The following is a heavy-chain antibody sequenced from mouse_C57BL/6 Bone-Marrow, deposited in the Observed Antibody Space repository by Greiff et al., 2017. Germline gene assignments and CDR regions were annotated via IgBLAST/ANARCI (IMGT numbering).Heavy chain of an antibody. D-gene: IGHD1-1*01. V-gene: IGHV1-7*01. CDR1: GYTFTSYW. CDR3: ARGTKRYVAY. CDR2: INPSSGLP. J-gene: IGHJ3*01. Sequence: VQLQQSGAELAKPGASVKLSCKASGYTFTSYWMNWVKQRPGQGLEWIGYINPSSGLPKYNQKFKDKATMTADKSTSTAYMQLSSLTYEDAAVEYCARGTKRYVAYWGQGTLVTGSA.